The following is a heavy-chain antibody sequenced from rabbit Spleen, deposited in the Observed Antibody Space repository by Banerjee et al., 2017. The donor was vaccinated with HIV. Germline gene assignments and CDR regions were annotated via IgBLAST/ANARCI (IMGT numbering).Heavy chain of an antibody. J-gene: IGHJ4*01. CDR1: GFSFSNKAV. D-gene: IGHD4-2*01. Sequence: QEQLVESGGGLVRPEGSLKLSCTASGFSFSNKAVMCWVRQAPGKGLQWIACINAATGKPVYATWAKGRFTISRTSSTTVTLQMTSLTAADTATYFCARDGSNDGTYDYFDLWGQGTLVTVS. CDR3: ARDGSNDGTYDYFDL. CDR2: INAATGKP. V-gene: IGHV1S45*01.